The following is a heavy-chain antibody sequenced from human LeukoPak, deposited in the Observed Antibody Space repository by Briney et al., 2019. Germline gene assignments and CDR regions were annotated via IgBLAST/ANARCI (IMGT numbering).Heavy chain of an antibody. J-gene: IGHJ3*02. CDR1: GYTFTGYY. D-gene: IGHD4-23*01. V-gene: IGHV1-2*02. CDR2: INPNSGGT. Sequence: GASVKVSCKASGYTFTGYYMHWVRQAPGQGLEWMGWINPNSGGTNYAQKFQGRVTMTRDTSISTAYMELSRLRSDDTAVYYCARELGTVVIGHAFDIWGQGTMVTVSS. CDR3: ARELGTVVIGHAFDI.